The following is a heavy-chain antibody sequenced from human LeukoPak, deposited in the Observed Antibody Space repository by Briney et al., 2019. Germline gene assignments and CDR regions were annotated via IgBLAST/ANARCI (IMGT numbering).Heavy chain of an antibody. J-gene: IGHJ6*02. CDR3: ARDGGNYDFWSGCYYYGMDV. D-gene: IGHD3-3*01. CDR1: GFTFSSYW. CDR2: INSDGSST. Sequence: GGSLRLSCAASGFTFSSYWMHWVRQAPGKGLVWVSRINSDGSSTSYADSVKGRFTISRDNAKNTLYLQMNSLRDEDTAVYYCARDGGNYDFWSGCYYYGMDVWGQGTTVTVSS. V-gene: IGHV3-74*01.